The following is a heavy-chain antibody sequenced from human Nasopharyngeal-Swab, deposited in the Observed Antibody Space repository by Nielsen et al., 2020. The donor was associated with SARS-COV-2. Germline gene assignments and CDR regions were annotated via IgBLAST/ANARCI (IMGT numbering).Heavy chain of an antibody. CDR3: ARFLSGGYSTAEYFQH. CDR2: ISAYNGNT. V-gene: IGHV1-18*01. Sequence: ASVKVSCKASGYTFTSYGISWVRQAPGQGLEWMGWISAYNGNTNYAQKLQGRVTMTTDTSTSTAYMELRSLRSDDTAVYYCARFLSGGYSTAEYFQHWGQGTLVTVSS. J-gene: IGHJ1*01. CDR1: GYTFTSYG. D-gene: IGHD3-22*01.